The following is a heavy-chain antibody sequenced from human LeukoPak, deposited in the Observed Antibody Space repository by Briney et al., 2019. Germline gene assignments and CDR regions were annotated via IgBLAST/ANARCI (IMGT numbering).Heavy chain of an antibody. V-gene: IGHV1-69*01. J-gene: IGHJ1*01. CDR1: GGTFSSYA. Sequence: SVKVSCKASGGTFSSYAISWVRQAPGQGLEWMGGIIPIFGTANYAQKFQGRVTITADESTSTAYMELSSLRSEDTAVYYCARVFSGYDSIKYFQHWGQGTLVTVSS. CDR2: IIPIFGTA. CDR3: ARVFSGYDSIKYFQH. D-gene: IGHD5-12*01.